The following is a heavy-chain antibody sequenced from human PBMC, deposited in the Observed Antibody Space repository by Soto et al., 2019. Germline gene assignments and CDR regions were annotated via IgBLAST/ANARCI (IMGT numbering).Heavy chain of an antibody. CDR3: GRGSSWTKVEY. CDR1: GGTVSNSA. CDR2: IIPIFGPA. J-gene: IGHJ4*02. Sequence: QVQLVQSGAEVKKPGSSVKVSCKASGGTVSNSAISWLRQAPGQGLEWMGGIIPIFGPAIYARKFRGRVTINADESTSTAYMELSTVRSEDTAVYYCGRGSSWTKVEYWGQGTQVTVSS. D-gene: IGHD2-15*01. V-gene: IGHV1-69*01.